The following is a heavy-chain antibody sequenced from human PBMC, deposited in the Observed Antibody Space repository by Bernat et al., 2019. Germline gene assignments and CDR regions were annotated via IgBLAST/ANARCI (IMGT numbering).Heavy chain of an antibody. CDR3: AREVGYCSGGSCHEIDY. CDR2: IRPDGSDT. Sequence: EVQLVESGGGLVQPGGSLRLSCAATGFTFRNHWMSWVRQAPGKGLQWVASIRPDGSDTRCVDSVKGRFTISRDNAKNSLDLQMNSLRAEDTAVYYCAREVGYCSGGSCHEIDYWGQGTLVTVSS. V-gene: IGHV3-7*01. J-gene: IGHJ4*02. D-gene: IGHD2-15*01. CDR1: GFTFRNHW.